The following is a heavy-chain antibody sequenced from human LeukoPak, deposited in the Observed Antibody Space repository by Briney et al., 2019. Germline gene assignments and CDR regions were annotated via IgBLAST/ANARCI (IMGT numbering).Heavy chain of an antibody. V-gene: IGHV3-30*18. CDR3: AKSPRGIVGATFDY. Sequence: GGSLRLSCAASGFTFSSYGMHWVRQAPGKGLERVAVISYDGSNKYYADSVKGRFTISRDNSKNTLYLQMNSLRAEDTAVYYCAKSPRGIVGATFDYWGQGTLVTVSS. CDR2: ISYDGSNK. D-gene: IGHD1-26*01. J-gene: IGHJ4*02. CDR1: GFTFSSYG.